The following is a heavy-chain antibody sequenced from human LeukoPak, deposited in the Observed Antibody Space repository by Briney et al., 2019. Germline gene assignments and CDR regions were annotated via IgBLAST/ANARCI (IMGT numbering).Heavy chain of an antibody. J-gene: IGHJ4*02. CDR3: AGGSGYYTY. CDR1: WVPISRLH. D-gene: IGHD5-12*01. CDR2: IYYSGST. Sequence: SETLSLIWTVSWVPISRLHCRWVAQPPGKGLEWIGYIYYSGSTDYNPSLKSRVTMSVATSKFQFSLKLSSVTAAYTAVYYCAGGSGYYTYWGQGTLVTVSS. V-gene: IGHV4-59*11.